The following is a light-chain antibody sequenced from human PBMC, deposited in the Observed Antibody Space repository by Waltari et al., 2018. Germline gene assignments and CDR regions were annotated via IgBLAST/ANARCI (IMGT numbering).Light chain of an antibody. CDR3: QHLNNYPLS. CDR1: QGISSY. Sequence: DIQMTQSPSTLSASIGDRVTITCRASQGISSYLAWYQQKPGRAPKLLIYAASTLQRGVPARFSGSGSGTEFTLAISSLQTEDFATYYCQHLNNYPLSFGGGTKVEIK. CDR2: AAS. V-gene: IGKV1-9*01. J-gene: IGKJ4*01.